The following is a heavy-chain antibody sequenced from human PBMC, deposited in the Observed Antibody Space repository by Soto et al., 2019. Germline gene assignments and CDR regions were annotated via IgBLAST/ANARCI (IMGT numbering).Heavy chain of an antibody. CDR1: GGTFSSYA. J-gene: IGHJ4*02. CDR2: IIPIFGTA. Sequence: SVKVSCKASGGTFSSYAISWVRQAPGQGLEWMGGIIPIFGTANYAQKFQGRVTITADESTSTAYMELSSLRSEDTAVYYCARSWYCTNGVCFAYFDYWGQGTLVTVSS. CDR3: ARSWYCTNGVCFAYFDY. D-gene: IGHD2-8*01. V-gene: IGHV1-69*13.